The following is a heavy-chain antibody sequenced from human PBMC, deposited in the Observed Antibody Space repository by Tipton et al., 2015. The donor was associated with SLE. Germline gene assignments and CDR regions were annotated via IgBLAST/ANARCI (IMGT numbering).Heavy chain of an antibody. Sequence: TLSLTCAVYGGSFSGYYWSWIRQPPGKGLEWIWEINHSGSTNYNPSLKSRVTISVDTSKNQFSLKLSSVTAADTAVYYCAKEGGAAAGPPAFYYWGQGTLVTVSP. J-gene: IGHJ4*02. CDR2: INHSGST. D-gene: IGHD6-13*01. V-gene: IGHV4-34*01. CDR3: AKEGGAAAGPPAFYY. CDR1: GGSFSGYY.